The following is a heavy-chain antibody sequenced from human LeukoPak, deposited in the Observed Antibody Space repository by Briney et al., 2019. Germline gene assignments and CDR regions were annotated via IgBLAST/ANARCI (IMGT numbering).Heavy chain of an antibody. CDR2: IRYDGSNT. J-gene: IGHJ4*02. V-gene: IGHV3-30*02. Sequence: PGGSLRLSCAASGFTFRCYAMHWVRQAPGKGLEWVALIRYDGSNTFYVDSVKGRFTISRDNSKNTLYLQMNSLRAEDTAVYYCARDSSGSLHYWGQGTLVTVSS. CDR1: GFTFRCYA. D-gene: IGHD3-22*01. CDR3: ARDSSGSLHY.